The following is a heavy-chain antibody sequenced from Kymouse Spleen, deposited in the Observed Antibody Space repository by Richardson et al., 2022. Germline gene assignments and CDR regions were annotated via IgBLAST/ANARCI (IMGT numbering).Heavy chain of an antibody. V-gene: IGHV3-21*03. Sequence: EVQLVESGGGLVKPGGSLRLSCAASGFTFSSYSMNWVRQAPGKGLEWVSSISSSSSYIYYADSVKGRFTISRDNAKNSLYLQMNSLRAEDTAVYYCARDHYDFWSGYYYYYGMDVWGQGTTVTVSS. CDR2: ISSSSSYI. J-gene: IGHJ6*02. CDR1: GFTFSSYS. D-gene: IGHD3-3*01. CDR3: ARDHYDFWSGYYYYYGMDV.